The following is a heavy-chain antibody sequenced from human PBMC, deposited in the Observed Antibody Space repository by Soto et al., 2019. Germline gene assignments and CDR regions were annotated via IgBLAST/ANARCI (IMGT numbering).Heavy chain of an antibody. Sequence: QVRLAESGGGVVQPGRSLRLSCTASGFSFSSYAMYWFRQPPGKGLEWVAVISHDGINKHYADSVKGRVTVSRDNSNHSLDLQLNSLRGEDTAMYYCARDMYSSDYFVKWFEPWGQGTLVTVSS. CDR2: ISHDGINK. J-gene: IGHJ5*02. V-gene: IGHV3-30-3*01. CDR3: ARDMYSSDYFVKWFEP. D-gene: IGHD6-19*01. CDR1: GFSFSSYA.